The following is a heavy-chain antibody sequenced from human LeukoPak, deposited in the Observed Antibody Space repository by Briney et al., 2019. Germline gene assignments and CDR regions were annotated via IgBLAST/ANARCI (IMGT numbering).Heavy chain of an antibody. J-gene: IGHJ3*02. V-gene: IGHV3-30*04. Sequence: PGRSLRLSCAASGFTFSSYAMHWVRQAPGKGLEWVAVISYDGSNKYYADSVKGRFTISRDNSKNTLYLQMNSLRAEDTAVYYCARDNRPRTAAGLLIDAFDIWGQGTMVTVS. D-gene: IGHD6-13*01. CDR2: ISYDGSNK. CDR3: ARDNRPRTAAGLLIDAFDI. CDR1: GFTFSSYA.